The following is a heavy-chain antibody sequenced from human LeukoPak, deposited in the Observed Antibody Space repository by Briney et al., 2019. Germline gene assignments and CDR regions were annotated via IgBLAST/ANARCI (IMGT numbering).Heavy chain of an antibody. D-gene: IGHD1-26*01. V-gene: IGHV3-74*01. CDR3: ARDQSIAGPTTADY. Sequence: GGSLRLSCAASGCTFSRFWMHWVRQAPGKGLVWVSRINTDASNTIYADSVKGRFTISRDNAKNTLYLQMNSLRAEDTAVYYCARDQSIAGPTTADYWGQGTLVTVSS. J-gene: IGHJ4*02. CDR1: GCTFSRFW. CDR2: INTDASNT.